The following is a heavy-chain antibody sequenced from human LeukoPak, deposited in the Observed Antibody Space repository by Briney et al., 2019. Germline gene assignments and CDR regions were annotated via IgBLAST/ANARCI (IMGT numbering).Heavy chain of an antibody. V-gene: IGHV3-23*01. D-gene: IGHD1-26*01. CDR3: ARYSGSYYYPPAWDL. CDR1: GFTFSNNA. CDR2: TSTSGGSA. J-gene: IGHJ4*02. Sequence: PGGSLRLSCAASGFTFSNNAMSWVRQAPGKGLEWVSATSTSGGSAYYADSVKGRFTISGDNSKNTLYLQMDSLRADDTAVYSCARYSGSYYYPPAWDLWGQGTLVTVSS.